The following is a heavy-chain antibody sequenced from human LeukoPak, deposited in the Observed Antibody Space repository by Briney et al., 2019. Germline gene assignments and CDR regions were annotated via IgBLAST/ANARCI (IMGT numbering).Heavy chain of an antibody. CDR2: IAWYGGRG. V-gene: IGHV3-9*01. D-gene: IGHD6-13*01. CDR1: GFTFDHFL. J-gene: IGHJ6*02. Sequence: PGRSLRHSCVACGFTFDHFLMHWVRPVPGKGLEGVSGIAWYGGRGAVADSVKGRFNISRYNDKNSLYQQMNSLRPEDTAFYYCAKDSWVVLRGGSWGIDVWGQGTMVTVSS. CDR3: AKDSWVVLRGGSWGIDV.